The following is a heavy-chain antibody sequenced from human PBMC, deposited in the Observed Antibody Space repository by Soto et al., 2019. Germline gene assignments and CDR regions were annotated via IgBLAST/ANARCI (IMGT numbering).Heavy chain of an antibody. CDR1: GFTFSDYY. CDR2: ISSSSSYT. V-gene: IGHV3-11*06. D-gene: IGHD4-17*01. CDR3: ARDRSDYGDYGGWFDP. Sequence: GGSLRLSCAASGFTFSDYYMSWIRQAPGKGLEWVSYISSSSSYTNYADSVKGRFTISRDNAKNSLYLQMNSLRAEDTAVYYCARDRSDYGDYGGWFDPWGQGTLVTVSS. J-gene: IGHJ5*02.